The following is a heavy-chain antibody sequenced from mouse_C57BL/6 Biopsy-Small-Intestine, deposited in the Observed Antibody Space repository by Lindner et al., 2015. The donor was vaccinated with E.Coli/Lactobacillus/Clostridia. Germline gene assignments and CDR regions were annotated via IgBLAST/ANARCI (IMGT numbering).Heavy chain of an antibody. CDR1: GYTFTDYY. J-gene: IGHJ2*01. CDR2: IDPENGDT. V-gene: IGHV14-4*01. Sequence: VQLQESGPELVKPGASVKMSCKASGYTFTDYYMHWVKQRPEQGLEWIGWIDPENGDTEYASKFQGKATITADTSSNTAYLQLSSLTSEDTAVYYCTTTRRSSYYFDYWGQGTTLTVSS. CDR3: TTTRRSSYYFDY. D-gene: IGHD1-1*01.